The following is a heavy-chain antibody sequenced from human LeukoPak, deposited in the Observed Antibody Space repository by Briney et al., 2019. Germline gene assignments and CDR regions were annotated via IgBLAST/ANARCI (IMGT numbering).Heavy chain of an antibody. V-gene: IGHV1-18*01. CDR3: ARDDVVGATRSSSWFDP. J-gene: IGHJ5*02. CDR2: ISAYNGNT. CDR1: GYTFTSYG. D-gene: IGHD1-26*01. Sequence: GASVKVSCKASGYTFTSYGISWVRQAPGHGLEWMGWISAYNGNTNYAQKLQGRVTMTTDTSTSTAYMELRSLRSDDTAVYYCARDDVVGATRSSSWFDPWGQGTLVTVSS.